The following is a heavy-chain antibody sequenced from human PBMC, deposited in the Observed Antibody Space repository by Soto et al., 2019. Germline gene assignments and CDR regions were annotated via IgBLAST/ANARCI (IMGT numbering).Heavy chain of an antibody. CDR3: ARLSGCSNGGCYRFDY. V-gene: IGHV5-51*01. CDR2: VYPGDSDT. CDR1: GYSFTSYW. J-gene: IGHJ4*02. Sequence: EVQLVQSGAEVKKPGESLKISCKGSGYSFTSYWIGWVRQMPGKGLEWMGIVYPGDSDTRYSPSFQGQVTISADKSISTAYLQWSSLKASDTAMYYCARLSGCSNGGCYRFDYWGQGTLVTVSS. D-gene: IGHD2-8*01.